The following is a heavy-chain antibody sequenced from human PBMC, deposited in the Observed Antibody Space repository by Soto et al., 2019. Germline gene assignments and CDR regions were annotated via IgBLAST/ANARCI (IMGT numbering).Heavy chain of an antibody. CDR3: ARDYYSGYDS. CDR2: IYYSGST. J-gene: IGHJ5*02. V-gene: IGHV4-59*01. CDR1: GGSISSYY. Sequence: PSESLSLTCTVAGGSISSYYWSWIRQPPGKGLEWIGYIYYSGSTNYNPSLKSRVTISVDTSKNQFSLKLSSVTAADTAVYYCARDYYSGYDSWGQGTLVTVSS. D-gene: IGHD5-12*01.